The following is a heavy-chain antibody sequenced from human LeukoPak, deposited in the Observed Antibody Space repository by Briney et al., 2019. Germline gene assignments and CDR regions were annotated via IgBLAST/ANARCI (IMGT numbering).Heavy chain of an antibody. Sequence: GASVKVSCKASGYTSSSYGFNWVRQAPGQGLEWMGWISAYNGDTNYAQKFQGRVTMTTDTSTSTAYMELRSLRSDDTAVYYCARDMVRGVDYWGQGTLVTVSS. J-gene: IGHJ4*02. CDR1: GYTSSSYG. V-gene: IGHV1-18*04. D-gene: IGHD3-10*01. CDR2: ISAYNGDT. CDR3: ARDMVRGVDY.